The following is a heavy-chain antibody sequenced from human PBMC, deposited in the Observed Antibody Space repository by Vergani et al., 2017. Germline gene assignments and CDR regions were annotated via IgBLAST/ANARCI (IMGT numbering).Heavy chain of an antibody. CDR2: VSHSGDT. Sequence: QVQLQESGPGLVKPSETLSLTCAVSGFSIDNGYYWDWIRQPPGKGLEWISSVSHSGDTYFNPSLKGRVSISMDTSKNYFFLTLSSVTAADTAMYYCARRSSSYYFDIWGQGVLITVSS. J-gene: IGHJ5*02. CDR1: GFSIDNGYY. V-gene: IGHV4-38-2*01. CDR3: ARRSSSYYFDI. D-gene: IGHD3-22*01.